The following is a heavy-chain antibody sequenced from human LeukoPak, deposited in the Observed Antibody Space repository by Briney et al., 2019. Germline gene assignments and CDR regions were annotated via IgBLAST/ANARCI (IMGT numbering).Heavy chain of an antibody. CDR2: ISGSGGST. V-gene: IGHV3-23*01. D-gene: IGHD2-15*01. Sequence: GGSLRLSCAASGFTFSSYAMSWVRQAPGKGLERVSAISGSGGSTYYADSVKGRFTISRDNSKNTLYLQKNSLRAEDTAVYYCAKSVVVVAATPYFDYWGQGTLVTVSS. CDR1: GFTFSSYA. CDR3: AKSVVVVAATPYFDY. J-gene: IGHJ4*02.